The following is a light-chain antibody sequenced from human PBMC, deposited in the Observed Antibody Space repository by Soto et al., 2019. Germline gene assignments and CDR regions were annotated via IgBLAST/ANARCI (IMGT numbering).Light chain of an antibody. CDR3: QQYNDWPPLI. J-gene: IGKJ4*01. CDR1: QSIINN. Sequence: EIAMTQSPDTLSVPPGERATLSCRASQSIINNLAWYQQKPGQAPRLLIYGASIRATGFPARFSGSGSGTEFTLTISSLQSEDFAVYYCQQYNDWPPLIFGGGTKVEIK. CDR2: GAS. V-gene: IGKV3-15*01.